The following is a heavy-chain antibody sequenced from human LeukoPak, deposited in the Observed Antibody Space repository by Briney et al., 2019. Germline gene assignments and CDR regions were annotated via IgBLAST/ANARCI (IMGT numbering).Heavy chain of an antibody. CDR1: GLTFSSYW. CDR3: ARDFGSNDAFDI. Sequence: GGSLRLSCAASGLTFSSYWMSWVRQAPGKGLEWVANIKQDGSEKYYVDSVKGRFTISRDNAKNSLYLQMNSLRAEDTAVYYCARDFGSNDAFDIWGQGTMVTVSS. D-gene: IGHD1-26*01. CDR2: IKQDGSEK. J-gene: IGHJ3*02. V-gene: IGHV3-7*01.